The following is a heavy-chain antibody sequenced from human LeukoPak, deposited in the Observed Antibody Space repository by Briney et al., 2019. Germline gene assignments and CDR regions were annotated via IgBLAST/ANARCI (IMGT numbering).Heavy chain of an antibody. CDR1: GGSISNYH. V-gene: IGHV4-4*07. CDR2: IYTSGST. CDR3: ARVGSSDHWFDY. D-gene: IGHD2-15*01. Sequence: PSETLSLTCTVSGGSISNYHWSWIRQPAGKGLEWIGRIYTSGSTNYNPSLKSRVTMSVDTSKNQFSLKLTSVTAADTAVYYCARVGSSDHWFDYWGQGTLVTVSS. J-gene: IGHJ4*02.